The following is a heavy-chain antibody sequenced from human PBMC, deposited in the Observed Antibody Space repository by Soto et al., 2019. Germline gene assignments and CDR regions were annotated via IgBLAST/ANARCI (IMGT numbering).Heavy chain of an antibody. Sequence: SETLSLTCSVYGGSFSGYYWSWIRQPPGKGLEWIGEINHSGSTNYNPSLKSRVTISVDTSKNQFSLKLSSVTAADTAVDYWARGKRPGRMGRVVPAAIAVDILGKGTMVT. V-gene: IGHV4-34*01. CDR3: ARGKRPGRMGRVVPAAIAVDI. D-gene: IGHD2-2*01. J-gene: IGHJ3*02. CDR1: GGSFSGYY. CDR2: INHSGST.